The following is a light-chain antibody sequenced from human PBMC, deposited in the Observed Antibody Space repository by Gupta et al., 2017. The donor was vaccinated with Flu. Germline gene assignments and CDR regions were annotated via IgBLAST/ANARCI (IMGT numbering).Light chain of an antibody. CDR3: QQYYNGHPDVT. Sequence: EIVMTQSPATLSVSPGERVTLSCRASQSLNNKLAWYQQKPGQAPRLLIYGAFTRATGITARCSGSGAGTEFTLTIGSRQAEDFALYYCQQYYNGHPDVTFGQGTRLEIK. CDR2: GAF. J-gene: IGKJ5*01. V-gene: IGKV3-15*01. CDR1: QSLNNK.